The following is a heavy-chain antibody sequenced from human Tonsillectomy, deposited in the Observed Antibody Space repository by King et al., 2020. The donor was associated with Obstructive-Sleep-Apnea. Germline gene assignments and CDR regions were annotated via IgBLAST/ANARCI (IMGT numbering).Heavy chain of an antibody. CDR2: IYYIGST. CDR3: ARDYDFWSGYYTNWFDP. J-gene: IGHJ5*02. D-gene: IGHD3-3*01. Sequence: QLQLQESGPGLVKPSEILSLTCTVSVGSIRSSNYYWGWIRQPPGKGLEWIGSIYYIGSTHYNPSLKSRVTISLDTSKNQFSLKLSSVTAADTAGYYCARDYDFWSGYYTNWFDPWGQGTLVTVSS. V-gene: IGHV4-39*07. CDR1: VGSIRSSNYY.